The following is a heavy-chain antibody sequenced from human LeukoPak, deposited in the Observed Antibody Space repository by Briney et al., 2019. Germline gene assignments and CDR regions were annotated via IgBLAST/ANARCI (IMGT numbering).Heavy chain of an antibody. CDR2: IYTSGST. J-gene: IGHJ2*01. CDR3: ARVQGYCSSTSCPGAWYFDL. Sequence: SETLSLTCTVSGGSISSYYWSWIRQPAGKGLEWIGRIYTSGSTNYNPSPKSRVTMSVDTSKNQFSLKLSSVTAADTAVYYCARVQGYCSSTSCPGAWYFDLWGRGTLVTVSS. CDR1: GGSISSYY. D-gene: IGHD2-2*01. V-gene: IGHV4-4*07.